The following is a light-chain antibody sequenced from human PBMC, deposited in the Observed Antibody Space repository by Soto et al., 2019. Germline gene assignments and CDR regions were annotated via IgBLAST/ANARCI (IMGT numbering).Light chain of an antibody. Sequence: VQMTQSPSSLPASVGYRVTLTCRAIQSISTYLNWYQQKPGKAPDLLIYTASSLESGVPSRFSGSGSGTDFTLTISSLQPEDFATYYCQQSYSMPRTFGGGTKVDI. CDR2: TAS. CDR3: QQSYSMPRT. J-gene: IGKJ4*01. CDR1: QSISTY. V-gene: IGKV1-39*01.